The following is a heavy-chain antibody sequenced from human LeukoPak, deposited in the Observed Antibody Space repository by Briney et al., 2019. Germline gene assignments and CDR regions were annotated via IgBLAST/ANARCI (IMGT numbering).Heavy chain of an antibody. Sequence: SGGSLRLSCAASGFTFDDYTMHWVRQAPGKGLEWVSLISWDGGSTYYADSVKGRFTISRDNSKNSLYLQMNSLRTEDTALYYCAKDPRGDYDILTGSSLPDYWGRGTLVTVSS. CDR3: AKDPRGDYDILTGSSLPDY. CDR1: GFTFDDYT. CDR2: ISWDGGST. D-gene: IGHD3-9*01. V-gene: IGHV3-43*01. J-gene: IGHJ4*02.